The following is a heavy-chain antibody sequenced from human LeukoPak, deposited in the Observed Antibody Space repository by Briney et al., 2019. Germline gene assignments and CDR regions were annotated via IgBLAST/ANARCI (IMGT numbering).Heavy chain of an antibody. CDR3: AKDRSTTPRGSPLDY. D-gene: IGHD4-11*01. Sequence: GGSLRLSCAASGFTFSSYGMSWVRRAPGKGLEWVSVISGSGDSTYYGVSVKGRFTISRDNSKNTLYLQMNSLRAEDTAVYHCAKDRSTTPRGSPLDYWGQGTLVTVSS. J-gene: IGHJ4*02. CDR2: ISGSGDST. V-gene: IGHV3-23*01. CDR1: GFTFSSYG.